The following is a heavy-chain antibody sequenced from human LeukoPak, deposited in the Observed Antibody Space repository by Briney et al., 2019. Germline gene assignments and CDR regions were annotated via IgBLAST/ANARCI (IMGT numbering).Heavy chain of an antibody. J-gene: IGHJ3*02. CDR2: IKEDGSEK. CDR1: GFTFSNYW. CDR3: ARRSAAKDAFDI. V-gene: IGHV3-7*01. Sequence: GGSLRLSCAVSGFTFSNYWMSFVRQAPGKGLEWVANIKEDGSEKYYVDSVKDRFTISRDNAKNSLYLQMNSLRAEDTAVYYCARRSAAKDAFDIWGQGTKVTVSS. D-gene: IGHD6-25*01.